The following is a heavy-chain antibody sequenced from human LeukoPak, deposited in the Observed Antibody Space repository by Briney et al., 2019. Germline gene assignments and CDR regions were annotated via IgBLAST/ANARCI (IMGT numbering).Heavy chain of an antibody. Sequence: ASVKVSCKASGYTFTSYGISWVRQAPGQGLEWMGWISAYNGNTNYAQNLQGRVTMTTDTSTSTAYMELRSPTSDDTAVYFCARGDYHDSGGFFDFWSQGTLVTVSS. V-gene: IGHV1-18*01. J-gene: IGHJ4*02. D-gene: IGHD3-22*01. CDR3: ARGDYHDSGGFFDF. CDR2: ISAYNGNT. CDR1: GYTFTSYG.